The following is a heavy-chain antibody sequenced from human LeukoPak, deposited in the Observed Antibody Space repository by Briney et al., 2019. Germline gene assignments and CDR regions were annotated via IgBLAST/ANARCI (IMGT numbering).Heavy chain of an antibody. D-gene: IGHD3-10*01. Sequence: GGSLRLSCAASGFTVSSNYMSWVRQAPGKGLEWVSVIYSGGSTYYAASVKGRFTISRDNSKNTLYLQMNSLRAEDTAVYYCARLSNYYGSGSNDYWGQGTLVTVSS. V-gene: IGHV3-53*01. CDR1: GFTVSSNY. CDR3: ARLSNYYGSGSNDY. CDR2: IYSGGST. J-gene: IGHJ4*02.